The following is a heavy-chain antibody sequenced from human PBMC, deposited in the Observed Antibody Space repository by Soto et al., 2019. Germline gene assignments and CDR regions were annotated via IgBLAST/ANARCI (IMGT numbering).Heavy chain of an antibody. CDR3: AKRASGYFGVVPNNG. D-gene: IGHD3-3*01. J-gene: IGHJ4*02. CDR2: ISGSGGST. Sequence: GTLRLSCAVSGLCFSSYAMSWVRQAPGKGLEWVSAISGSGGSTYYADSVKGRFTISRDNSKNTLYLQMNSLRAEDTAVYYCAKRASGYFGVVPNNGWGQGTLVTASS. V-gene: IGHV3-23*01. CDR1: GLCFSSYA.